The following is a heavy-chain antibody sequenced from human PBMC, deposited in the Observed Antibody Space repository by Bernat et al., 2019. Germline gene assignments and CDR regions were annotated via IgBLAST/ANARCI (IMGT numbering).Heavy chain of an antibody. J-gene: IGHJ1*01. D-gene: IGHD4-17*01. CDR3: AKDESYGDYDPLPEYFQH. CDR2: ISGSGGST. Sequence: EVQLLESGGGLVQSGGSLRLSCAASGLTFSSYGTSWVRQAPGKWLEWVSSISGSGGSTYYVDSLKGRFTISRDNSKNTLSLQMNSLRAEDTAIYYCAKDESYGDYDPLPEYFQHWGQGTLVTVSS. V-gene: IGHV3-23*01. CDR1: GLTFSSYG.